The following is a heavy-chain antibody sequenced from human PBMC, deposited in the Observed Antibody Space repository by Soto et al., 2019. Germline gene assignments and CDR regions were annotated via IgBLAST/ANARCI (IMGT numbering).Heavy chain of an antibody. CDR3: ARDRGTQPSNMWPVPGTYFDF. CDR1: GFSFTGHG. CDR2: IYYDGSDE. D-gene: IGHD1-7*01. J-gene: IGHJ4*02. Sequence: QVLLVESGGGVVQPGSSLRLSCAASGFSFTGHGMHWVRQAPGKGLEWVALIYYDGSDEYYADSVKGRFSISRDNSRNMVYLQMNNQRVEDTAVYYWARDRGTQPSNMWPVPGTYFDFWGQGTLVTVCS. V-gene: IGHV3-30*19.